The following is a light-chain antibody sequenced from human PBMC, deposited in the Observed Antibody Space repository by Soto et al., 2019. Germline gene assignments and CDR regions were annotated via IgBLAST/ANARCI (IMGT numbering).Light chain of an antibody. CDR3: CSYAGSSTFVV. V-gene: IGLV2-23*03. Sequence: QSALTQPASVSGSPGQSITISCTGTSSDVGSYNLVSWYQQHPGNAPKLMIYEGSKRPSGVSNRFSGSKSGNTASLTLSGLQADDEADYHCCSYAGSSTFVVFGGGTKLTLL. J-gene: IGLJ2*01. CDR1: SSDVGSYNL. CDR2: EGS.